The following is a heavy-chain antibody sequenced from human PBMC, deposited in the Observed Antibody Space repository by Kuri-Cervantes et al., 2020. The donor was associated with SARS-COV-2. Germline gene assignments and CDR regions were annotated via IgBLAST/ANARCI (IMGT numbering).Heavy chain of an antibody. CDR3: ARYIAAAPYAFDI. Sequence: SVKVSCKASGGTFSSYAISWVRQAPGQGLEWMGRIIPIFGTANYAQKFQGRVTITADESTSTAYMELSSLRSEDTAVYYCARYIAAAPYAFDIWGQGTMVTVSS. CDR1: GGTFSSYA. J-gene: IGHJ3*02. CDR2: IIPIFGTA. D-gene: IGHD6-13*01. V-gene: IGHV1-69*13.